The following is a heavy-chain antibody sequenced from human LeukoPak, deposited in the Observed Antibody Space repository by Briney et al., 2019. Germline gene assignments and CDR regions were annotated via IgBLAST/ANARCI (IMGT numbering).Heavy chain of an antibody. CDR2: ISGGGGST. D-gene: IGHD5-24*01. CDR3: AKCFVEMATLPDF. J-gene: IGHJ4*02. Sequence: GGSLRLSCAASGFTFSNAWMSWVRQAPGKGLEWVSAISGGGGSTYYTDSVKGRFTISRDNSKNTLYLQMNSLRAEDTAAYYCAKCFVEMATLPDFWGQGTLVTVSS. CDR1: GFTFSNAW. V-gene: IGHV3-23*01.